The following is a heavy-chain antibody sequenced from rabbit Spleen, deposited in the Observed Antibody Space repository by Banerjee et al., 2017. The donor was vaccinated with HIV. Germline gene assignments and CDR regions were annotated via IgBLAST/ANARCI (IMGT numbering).Heavy chain of an antibody. Sequence: QEQLVESGGGLVQPEGSLKLSCKASRFDFSTYSMSWVRQAPGKGLEWIGYIEPVFGDTYYANWVNGRFTISSHNAQNTLFLQLNSLTAADTATYFCARGYASSSGLPTYYFNLWGPGTLVTVS. CDR3: ARGYASSSGLPTYYFNL. D-gene: IGHD1-1*01. CDR1: RFDFSTYS. J-gene: IGHJ4*01. V-gene: IGHV1S47*01. CDR2: IEPVFGDT.